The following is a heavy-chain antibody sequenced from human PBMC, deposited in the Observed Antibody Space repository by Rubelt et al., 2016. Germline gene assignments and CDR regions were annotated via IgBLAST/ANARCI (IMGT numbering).Heavy chain of an antibody. Sequence: DPNSGGTNYAQKFQGRVTMTEDTSTDTAYMELSSLRSEDTAVYYCATGPSSSWYGYWGQGTLVTVSS. J-gene: IGHJ4*02. CDR3: ATGPSSSWYGY. CDR2: DPNSGGT. D-gene: IGHD6-13*01. V-gene: IGHV1-24*01.